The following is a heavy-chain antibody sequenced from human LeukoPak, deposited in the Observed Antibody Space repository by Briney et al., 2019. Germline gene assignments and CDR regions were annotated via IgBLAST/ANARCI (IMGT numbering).Heavy chain of an antibody. Sequence: PGGSLRLSCAASGFTFSSYSMNWVRQAPGKGLEWVSSISSSSSYIYYADSVKGRFTISRDNAKNSLYLQMNSLRAEDTAVYYCARDAQLGATYNWFDPRGQGTLVTVSS. J-gene: IGHJ5*02. V-gene: IGHV3-21*04. D-gene: IGHD1-26*01. CDR2: ISSSSSYI. CDR1: GFTFSSYS. CDR3: ARDAQLGATYNWFDP.